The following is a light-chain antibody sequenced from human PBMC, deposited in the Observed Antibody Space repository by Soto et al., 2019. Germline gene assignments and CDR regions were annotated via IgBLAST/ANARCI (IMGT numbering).Light chain of an antibody. J-gene: IGLJ3*02. Sequence: QSVLTQPPSVSTAPGQKVTISCSGSRSNIGNNFVSWYQQLPGTAPKLLIYENNKRPSGIPNRFSGSKSGTSATLGITGLQTGDEADYYCGTWDSSLSAGVFCGGTKLTVL. CDR2: ENN. CDR1: RSNIGNNF. CDR3: GTWDSSLSAGV. V-gene: IGLV1-51*02.